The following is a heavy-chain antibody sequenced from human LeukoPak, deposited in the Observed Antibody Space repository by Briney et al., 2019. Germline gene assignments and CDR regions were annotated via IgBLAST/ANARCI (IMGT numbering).Heavy chain of an antibody. J-gene: IGHJ4*02. V-gene: IGHV4-59*08. CDR1: GGSISSYY. CDR2: IYYSGIT. Sequence: SETLSLTCTVSGGSISSYYWSWIRQPPGRGLEWIGYIYYSGITNYNPSLKSRVTISVDTSKNQFSLKLSSVTAADTAVYYCARGGGYLDYWGQGTLVTVSS. D-gene: IGHD2-15*01. CDR3: ARGGGYLDY.